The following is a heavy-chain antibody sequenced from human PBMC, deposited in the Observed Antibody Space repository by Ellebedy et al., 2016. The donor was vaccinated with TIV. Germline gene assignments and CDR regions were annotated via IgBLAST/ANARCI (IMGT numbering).Heavy chain of an antibody. CDR3: ARTGAVSHYYYYYYIDV. D-gene: IGHD7-27*01. V-gene: IGHV4-59*12. J-gene: IGHJ6*03. CDR1: GGSISSYY. Sequence: SETLSLXXTVSGGSISSYYWSWIRQPPGKGLEWIGYIYYSGSTYYNPSLKSRVTISVDTSKNQFSLKLSSVTAADTAVYYCARTGAVSHYYYYYYIDVWGKGTTVTVSS. CDR2: IYYSGST.